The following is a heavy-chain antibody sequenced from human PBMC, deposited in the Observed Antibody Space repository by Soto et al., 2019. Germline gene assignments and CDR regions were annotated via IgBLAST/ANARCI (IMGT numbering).Heavy chain of an antibody. CDR3: SRSVDY. Sequence: EVQLVESGGGLVQPGGSLRLSCAASGFTFSNNWMYWARQAPGKGLVWVSRINIDGSSTFYADSVKSRFTVSRDNAKNTLYLQMNSLRAEDTAVYYCSRSVDYWGQGTLVTVSS. V-gene: IGHV3-74*01. CDR1: GFTFSNNW. J-gene: IGHJ4*02. CDR2: INIDGSST.